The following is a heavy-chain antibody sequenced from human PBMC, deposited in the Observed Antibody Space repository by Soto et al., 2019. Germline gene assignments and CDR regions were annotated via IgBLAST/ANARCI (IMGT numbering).Heavy chain of an antibody. V-gene: IGHV5-51*01. Sequence: GESLKISCKASGFSFTTYWIAWVRQVPGKGLEWVGIISPGDSDTRYSPSFQGQVTISADRSITTAYLQWSSLKASDTAIYYCARHEQFYYHYYGMDVWGQGTTVTVS. D-gene: IGHD6-19*01. J-gene: IGHJ6*02. CDR3: ARHEQFYYHYYGMDV. CDR1: GFSFTTYW. CDR2: ISPGDSDT.